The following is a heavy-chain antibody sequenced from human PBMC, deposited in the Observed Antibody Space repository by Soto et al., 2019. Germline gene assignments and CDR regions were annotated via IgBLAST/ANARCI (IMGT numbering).Heavy chain of an antibody. J-gene: IGHJ6*02. CDR2: ILPIFGTT. Sequence: QVQLVQSGAEVKKPGSSVKVSCKASGGTFNTYNINWVRQAPGQGLEWMGGILPIFGTTNYAQRFQGRVTITPDDSTSTAYMELSSLRSEDTAVYYCARDETGDSYYYYYGMDVWGQGTTVTVTS. D-gene: IGHD7-27*01. CDR3: ARDETGDSYYYYYGMDV. CDR1: GGTFNTYN. V-gene: IGHV1-69*01.